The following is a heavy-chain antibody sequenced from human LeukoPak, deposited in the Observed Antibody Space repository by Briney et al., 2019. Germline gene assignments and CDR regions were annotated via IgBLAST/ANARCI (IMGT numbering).Heavy chain of an antibody. V-gene: IGHV1-69*13. CDR1: GYTFTGYY. CDR2: IIPIFGTA. Sequence: SVTVSCKASGYTFTGYYMHWVRQAPGQGLEWMGGIIPIFGTANYAQKFQGRVTITADESTSTAYMELSSLRSEDTAVYYCARDPHSNDDRYGMDVWGQGTTVTVSS. D-gene: IGHD1-1*01. CDR3: ARDPHSNDDRYGMDV. J-gene: IGHJ6*02.